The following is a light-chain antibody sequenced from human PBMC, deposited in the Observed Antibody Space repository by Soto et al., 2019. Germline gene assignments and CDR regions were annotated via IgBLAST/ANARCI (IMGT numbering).Light chain of an antibody. V-gene: IGLV2-11*01. J-gene: IGLJ1*01. CDR3: FSYAGSYTFV. CDR1: SSDVGGYNY. Sequence: QSVLTQPRSVSGSPGQSVTISCTGTSSDVGGYNYVSWYQQYPGKAPKIMIYDVSKRPSGVPDRFSGSKSGNTASLTISGLQAEDDADYHCFSYAGSYTFVFGTGTKVTVL. CDR2: DVS.